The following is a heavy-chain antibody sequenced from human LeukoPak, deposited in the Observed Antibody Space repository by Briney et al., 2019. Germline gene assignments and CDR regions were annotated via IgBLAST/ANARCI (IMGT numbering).Heavy chain of an antibody. J-gene: IGHJ4*02. D-gene: IGHD3-9*01. V-gene: IGHV3-11*01. CDR1: GFTFSDYY. CDR2: ISGSGSTI. CDR3: ARADGVYYDILTGYYADY. Sequence: GGSLRLSCAASGFTFSDYYMSWIRQAPGKGLEWVSYISGSGSTIYYADSVKGRFTISRDNAKNSLYLQMNSLRAEDTAVYYCARADGVYYDILTGYYADYWGQGTLVTVSS.